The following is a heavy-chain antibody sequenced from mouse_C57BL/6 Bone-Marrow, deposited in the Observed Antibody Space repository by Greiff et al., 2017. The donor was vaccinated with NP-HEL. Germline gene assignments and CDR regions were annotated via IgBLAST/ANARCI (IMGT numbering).Heavy chain of an antibody. CDR3: ASPVYYSNYGYFDV. CDR1: GFTFSSYA. J-gene: IGHJ1*03. V-gene: IGHV5-4*01. D-gene: IGHD2-5*01. CDR2: ISDGGSYT. Sequence: EVQVVESGGGLVKPGGSLKLSCAASGFTFSSYAMSWVRQTPEKRLEWVATISDGGSYTYYPDNVKGRFTISRDNAKNNLYLQMSHLKSEDTAMYYCASPVYYSNYGYFDVWGTGTTVTVSS.